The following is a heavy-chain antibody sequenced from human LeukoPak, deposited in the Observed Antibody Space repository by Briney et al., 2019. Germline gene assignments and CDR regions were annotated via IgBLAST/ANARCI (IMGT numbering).Heavy chain of an antibody. CDR1: GYTFTSYD. Sequence: ASVKVSCKASGYTFTSYDINWVRQATGQGLEWMGWMNPNSGNTGYAQKFQGRVTITRNTSISTAYMELSSLRSEGTAVYYCARARYYGSGSYRYWGQGTLVTVSS. CDR3: ARARYYGSGSYRY. CDR2: MNPNSGNT. D-gene: IGHD3-10*01. J-gene: IGHJ4*02. V-gene: IGHV1-8*03.